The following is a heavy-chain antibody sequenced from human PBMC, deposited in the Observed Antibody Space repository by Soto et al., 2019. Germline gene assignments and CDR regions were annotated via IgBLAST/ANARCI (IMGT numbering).Heavy chain of an antibody. CDR1: GGSFSGYY. CDR3: ARRFSPRGQLGHFDY. V-gene: IGHV4-34*01. Sequence: SETLSLTCAAYGGSFSGYYWSWIRQPPGKGLEWIGEINHSGSTNYNPSLKSRVTISVDTSKNQFSLKLSSVTAADTAVYYCARRFSPRGQLGHFDYWGQGTLVTVSS. D-gene: IGHD6-6*01. J-gene: IGHJ4*02. CDR2: INHSGST.